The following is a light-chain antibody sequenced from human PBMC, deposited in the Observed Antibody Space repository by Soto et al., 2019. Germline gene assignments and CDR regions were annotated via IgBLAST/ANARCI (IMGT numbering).Light chain of an antibody. Sequence: EIVLTQSPATLSVSPGERATLSCRASQSVGSNLAWFQQKPGQAPRLLIYDASNRATGIPARFSGSGSGTDFTLTISSLEPEDFAVYYCQQRSNWPPITFGQATRLQI. CDR3: QQRSNWPPIT. CDR1: QSVGSN. V-gene: IGKV3-11*01. CDR2: DAS. J-gene: IGKJ5*01.